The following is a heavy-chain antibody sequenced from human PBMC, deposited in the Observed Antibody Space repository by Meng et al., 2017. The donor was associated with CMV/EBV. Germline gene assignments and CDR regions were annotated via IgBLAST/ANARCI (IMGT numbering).Heavy chain of an antibody. Sequence: SETLSLTCTVSGGSISSSSYYWGWIRQPPGKRLEWIGSIYYSGSTYYNPSLKSRVTISVDTSKNQFSLKLSSVTAADTAVYYCASSVKHIAIFGVAKTNLNFDYWGQGTLVTVSS. CDR3: ASSVKHIAIFGVAKTNLNFDY. D-gene: IGHD3-3*01. V-gene: IGHV4-39*07. CDR1: GGSISSSSYY. J-gene: IGHJ4*02. CDR2: IYYSGST.